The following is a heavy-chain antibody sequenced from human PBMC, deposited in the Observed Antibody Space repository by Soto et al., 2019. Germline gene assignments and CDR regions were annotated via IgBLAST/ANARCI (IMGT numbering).Heavy chain of an antibody. V-gene: IGHV4-4*02. CDR3: ATSYPRIAAAGLFDY. Sequence: PSETLSLTCAVSGGSISSSNWWSWVRQPPGKGLEWIGEIYHSGSTNYNPSLKSRVTISVDKSKNQFSLKLSSVTAADTAVYYCATSYPRIAAAGLFDYWGQGTLVTVSS. CDR2: IYHSGST. CDR1: GGSISSSNW. J-gene: IGHJ4*02. D-gene: IGHD6-13*01.